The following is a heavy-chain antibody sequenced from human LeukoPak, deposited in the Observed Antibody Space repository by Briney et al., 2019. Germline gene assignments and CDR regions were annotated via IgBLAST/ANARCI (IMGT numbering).Heavy chain of an antibody. Sequence: GGSLRLSCAASGFTFSSYAMSWVRQAPGKGLEWVSGISGSGDRTHDADSVKGRFTISRDNAKNSLYLQMNSLRAEDTAVYYCARAPSPRYLDYWGQGALVTVSS. CDR3: ARAPSPRYLDY. J-gene: IGHJ4*02. CDR1: GFTFSSYA. V-gene: IGHV3-23*01. CDR2: ISGSGDRT.